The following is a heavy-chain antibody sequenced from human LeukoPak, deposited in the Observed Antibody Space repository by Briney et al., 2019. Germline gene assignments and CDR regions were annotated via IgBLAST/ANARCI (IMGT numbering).Heavy chain of an antibody. Sequence: SETLSLTCTVSGGSISGSYWSWIRQPPGKGLEWIAYMYNSGSTNYNPSLKSRVTISIDASKNQFSLRLSSLTAADTAIYYCARGIESYGDYGYWGQGILVTVSS. V-gene: IGHV4-59*01. D-gene: IGHD4-17*01. CDR2: MYNSGST. CDR3: ARGIESYGDYGY. J-gene: IGHJ4*02. CDR1: GGSISGSY.